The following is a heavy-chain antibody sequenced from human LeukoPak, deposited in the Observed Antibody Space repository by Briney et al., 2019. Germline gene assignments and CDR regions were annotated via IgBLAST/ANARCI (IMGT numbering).Heavy chain of an antibody. CDR3: ARFAAGGSYYYYMDV. CDR1: RFTFSSYT. CDR2: IGTSSTTI. J-gene: IGHJ6*03. V-gene: IGHV3-48*01. Sequence: GGSLRLSCAASRFTFSSYTMNWVRQPPGKGLEWVSNIGTSSTTIYYADSVKGRFTISRDNAKNSLYLQMNSLRADDTAVYYCARFAAGGSYYYYMDVWGKGTTVTVSS. D-gene: IGHD6-25*01.